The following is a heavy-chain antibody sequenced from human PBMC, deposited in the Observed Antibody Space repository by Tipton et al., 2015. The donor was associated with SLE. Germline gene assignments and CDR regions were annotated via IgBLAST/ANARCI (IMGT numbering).Heavy chain of an antibody. Sequence: TLSLTCTVSGGSISSGGYYWSWIRQHPGKGLEWIGYIYYSGSTYYNPSLKSRVTISVDTSKNQFSLKLSSVTAADTAVYYCAMLRFLDHNYFDYWGQGTLVTVSS. CDR2: IYYSGST. V-gene: IGHV4-31*03. CDR1: GGSISSGGYY. CDR3: AMLRFLDHNYFDY. D-gene: IGHD3-3*01. J-gene: IGHJ4*02.